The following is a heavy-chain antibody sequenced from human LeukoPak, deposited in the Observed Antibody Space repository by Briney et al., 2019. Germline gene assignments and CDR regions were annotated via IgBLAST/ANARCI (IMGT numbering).Heavy chain of an antibody. CDR1: GGSISGDH. D-gene: IGHD6-19*01. CDR2: IHYSGST. CDR3: AKGAGWWAV. J-gene: IGHJ4*02. Sequence: SETLSLTCSLSGGSISGDHGSWLRQSPGKGLEWIGFIHYSGSTRYNPSVKSRVSMSVDTSMTHFFLNLRSVTAADTAVYYCAKGAGWWAVWGQGTLVTVSS. V-gene: IGHV4-59*01.